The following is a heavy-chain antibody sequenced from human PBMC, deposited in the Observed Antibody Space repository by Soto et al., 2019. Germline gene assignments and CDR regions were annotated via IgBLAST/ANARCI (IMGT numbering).Heavy chain of an antibody. Sequence: SETLSLTCTVSGGSISSSSYYWGWIRQPPGKGLEWIGSIYYSGSTYYNPSLKSRVTISVDTSKNHFSLKLSSVTAADTAVYYCAIAGPYYDFWSGPRHYYFDYWGQGTLVTVSS. V-gene: IGHV4-39*02. CDR1: GGSISSSSYY. J-gene: IGHJ4*02. CDR2: IYYSGST. D-gene: IGHD3-3*01. CDR3: AIAGPYYDFWSGPRHYYFDY.